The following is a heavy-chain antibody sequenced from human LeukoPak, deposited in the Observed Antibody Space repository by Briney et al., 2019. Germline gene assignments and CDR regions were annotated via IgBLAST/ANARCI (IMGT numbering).Heavy chain of an antibody. Sequence: SETLSLTCTVSGGSISSGGYYWSWIRQPPGKGLEWIGYIYHSGSTYYNPSLKSRVTISVDRSKNQFSLKLSSVTAADTAVYYCARFRGFADYWGQGTLVTVSS. CDR2: IYHSGST. CDR3: ARFRGFADY. V-gene: IGHV4-30-2*01. D-gene: IGHD3-22*01. J-gene: IGHJ4*02. CDR1: GGSISSGGYY.